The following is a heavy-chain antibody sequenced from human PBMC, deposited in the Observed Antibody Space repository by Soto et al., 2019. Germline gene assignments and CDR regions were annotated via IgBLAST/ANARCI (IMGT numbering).Heavy chain of an antibody. Sequence: PSETLSLTCTVSGGSIISSSYYWGWIRQPPGKGLEWIGSIYYSGSTYYNPSLKSRVTISVDTSKNQFSLKLSSVTAADTAVYYCARLYSGYGDLXYWGQGTLVXVSS. CDR3: ARLYSGYGDLXY. CDR2: IYYSGST. J-gene: IGHJ4*02. CDR1: GGSIISSSYY. V-gene: IGHV4-39*01. D-gene: IGHD5-12*01.